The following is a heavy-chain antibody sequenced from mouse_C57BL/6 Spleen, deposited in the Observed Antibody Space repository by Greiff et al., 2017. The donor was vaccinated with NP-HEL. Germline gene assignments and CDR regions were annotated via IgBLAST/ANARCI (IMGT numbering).Heavy chain of an antibody. CDR1: GFTFSSYA. J-gene: IGHJ2*01. CDR3: ARESGLYYFDY. Sequence: EVHLVESGGGLVKPGGSLKLSCAASGFTFSSYAMSWVRQTPEKRLEWVATISDGGSYTYYPDNVKGRFTISRDNAKNNLYLQMSHLKSEDTAMYYCARESGLYYFDYWGQGTTLTVSS. V-gene: IGHV5-4*01. CDR2: ISDGGSYT.